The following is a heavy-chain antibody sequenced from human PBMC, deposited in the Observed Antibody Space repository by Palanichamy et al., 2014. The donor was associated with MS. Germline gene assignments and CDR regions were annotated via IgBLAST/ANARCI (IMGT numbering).Heavy chain of an antibody. Sequence: QVQLQESGPGLVKPSETLSLTCTVSGYSISSGYYWGWIRQPPGKGLEWIGSIYHSGSTYYNPSLKSRVTISVDTSKNQFSLKLSSVTAADTAVYYCARDSWYGGDYYYGMDVWGQGTTVTVSS. V-gene: IGHV4-38-2*02. D-gene: IGHD4-23*01. CDR3: ARDSWYGGDYYYGMDV. J-gene: IGHJ6*02. CDR2: IYHSGST. CDR1: GYSISSGYY.